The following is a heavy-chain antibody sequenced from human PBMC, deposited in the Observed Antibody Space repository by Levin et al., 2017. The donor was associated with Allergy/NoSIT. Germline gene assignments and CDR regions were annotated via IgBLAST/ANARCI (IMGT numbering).Heavy chain of an antibody. CDR3: ARYSGWPPGDF. CDR2: IKQDGSEK. CDR1: GFTFSNYW. V-gene: IGHV3-7*04. J-gene: IGHJ4*02. Sequence: PGGSLRLSCAASGFTFSNYWMSWLRQSPGNGLEWVANIKQDGSEKYYVDSVKGRFTISRDNAKNSLYLQLNSLRAEDTAVYYCARYSGWPPGDFWGQGTLVTVSS. D-gene: IGHD6-19*01.